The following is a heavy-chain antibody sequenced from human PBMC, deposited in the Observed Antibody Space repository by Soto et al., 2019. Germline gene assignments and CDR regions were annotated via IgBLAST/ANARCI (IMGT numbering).Heavy chain of an antibody. CDR3: ATGIRTYYDFWSGYYYFDY. Sequence: ASVKVSCQISGYTITELSMHWVRQAPGKGLEWMGGFDPEDGETIYAQKFQGRVTMTEDTSTDTAYMELSSLRSEDTAVYYCATGIRTYYDFWSGYYYFDYWGQGTLVTVSS. J-gene: IGHJ4*02. V-gene: IGHV1-24*01. D-gene: IGHD3-3*01. CDR2: FDPEDGET. CDR1: GYTITELS.